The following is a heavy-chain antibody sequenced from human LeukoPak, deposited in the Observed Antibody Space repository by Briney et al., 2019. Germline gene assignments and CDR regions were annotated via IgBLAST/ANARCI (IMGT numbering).Heavy chain of an antibody. Sequence: AGGSLRLSSAASGFTFSSYAMHWVRQAPGKGLEWVALLYYDESNTFYADSVKGRFTISRDNSKNTLYLQMNSLRVEDTAVYYCARDGDGDYVFSYYFDYWGQGTLVTVSS. CDR1: GFTFSSYA. V-gene: IGHV3-30*04. CDR3: ARDGDGDYVFSYYFDY. J-gene: IGHJ4*02. D-gene: IGHD4-17*01. CDR2: LYYDESNT.